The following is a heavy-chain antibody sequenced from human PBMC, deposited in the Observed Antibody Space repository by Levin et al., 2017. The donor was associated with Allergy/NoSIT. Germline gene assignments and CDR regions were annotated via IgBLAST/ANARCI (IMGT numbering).Heavy chain of an antibody. V-gene: IGHV3-21*01. Sequence: GGSLRLSCAASGFTFTSYSMNWVRQAPGKGLEWVSSISSSSGYIYYADSLKGRFTISRDNAKNSLYLQMNSLRAEDTAVYYCAVDMGENPGSMEDASDMWGQGTQVTVSS. J-gene: IGHJ3*02. CDR3: AVDMGENPGSMEDASDM. CDR1: GFTFTSYS. CDR2: ISSSSGYI. D-gene: IGHD3-16*01.